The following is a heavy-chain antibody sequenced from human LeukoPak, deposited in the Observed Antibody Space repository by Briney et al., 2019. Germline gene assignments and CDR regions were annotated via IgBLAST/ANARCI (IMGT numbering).Heavy chain of an antibody. CDR3: AREVVDATPSRDYYYYMDV. CDR2: IYISGST. V-gene: IGHV4-4*07. D-gene: IGHD2-15*01. J-gene: IGHJ6*03. Sequence: SETLSHTCTVSGGSISSYYWSWIRQSAGKGLEWIGRIYISGSTNYNPSLKSRVTMSVDTSKNQFSLKLTSVTAADTAVYYCAREVVDATPSRDYYYYMDVWGKGTTVTVSS. CDR1: GGSISSYY.